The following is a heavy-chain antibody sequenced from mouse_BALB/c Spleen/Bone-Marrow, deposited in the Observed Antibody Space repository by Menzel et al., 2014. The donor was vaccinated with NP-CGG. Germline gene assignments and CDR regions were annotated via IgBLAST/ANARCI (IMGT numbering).Heavy chain of an antibody. V-gene: IGHV1-55*01. CDR1: GYNFTNYW. D-gene: IGHD3-1*01. CDR2: IYPGSGST. Sequence: QVQLQQSGAVLVKPGTSVKLSCKASGYNFTNYWINWVKLRPGQGLEWIGDIYPGSGSTNYNEKFKSKATLTVDTSSSTAYMQLSSLASEDSALYYCARFSQLGLLAYWGQGTLVTVSA. J-gene: IGHJ3*01. CDR3: ARFSQLGLLAY.